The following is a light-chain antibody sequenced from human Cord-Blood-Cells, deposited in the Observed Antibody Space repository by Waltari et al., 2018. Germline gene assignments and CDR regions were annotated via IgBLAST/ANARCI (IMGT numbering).Light chain of an antibody. CDR1: QSISSY. CDR3: QQSYSTPRVT. V-gene: IGKV1-39*01. Sequence: IQMTQSPSSLSASVGDRVTITCRASQSISSYLNWYQQKPGKAPKLLIYAASSLQSGVPSRFSGSGSGTDFTLTISSLQPEDFVTYYCQQSYSTPRVTFGQGTKLEIK. CDR2: AAS. J-gene: IGKJ2*01.